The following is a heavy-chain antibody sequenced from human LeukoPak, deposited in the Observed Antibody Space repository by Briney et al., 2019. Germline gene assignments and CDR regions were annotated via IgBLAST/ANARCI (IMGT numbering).Heavy chain of an antibody. CDR3: AREVGCSSTSSYRGPVDY. D-gene: IGHD2-2*02. V-gene: IGHV1-2*02. CDR2: INPNSGGT. Sequence: ASVKVSCKASGYTFTGYYMHWVRQAPGQGLEWMGWINPNSGGTNYAQKFQGRVTMTRDTSISTAYMELSRLRSDDTAVYYCAREVGCSSTSSYRGPVDYWGQGTPVTVSS. J-gene: IGHJ4*02. CDR1: GYTFTGYY.